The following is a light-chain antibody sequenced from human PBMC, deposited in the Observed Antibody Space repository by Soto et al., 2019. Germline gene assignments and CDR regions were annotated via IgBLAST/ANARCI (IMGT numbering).Light chain of an antibody. CDR2: DAS. J-gene: IGKJ1*01. CDR1: QSVSSY. Sequence: EIVLTQSPATLSLSPGERDTISCRASQSVSSYLAWYQQKPGQAPRLLIYDASNRATGIPARFSGSGSGTDFTLTISSLEPADFAVYYCHQRSHWRPWTFGQVTKFEIK. CDR3: HQRSHWRPWT. V-gene: IGKV3-11*01.